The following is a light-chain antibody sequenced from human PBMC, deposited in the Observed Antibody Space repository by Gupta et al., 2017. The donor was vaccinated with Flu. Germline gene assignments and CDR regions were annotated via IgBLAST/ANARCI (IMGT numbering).Light chain of an antibody. CDR3: QQNNNWPQVT. Sequence: EILMTQSPPTLSVSPGERATRSCRASESISANLAWYQHKPGQAPRVIIYGASTRGTAIPARFSGSGCGTEFTLTISSRQSEDFAVYFCQQNNNWPQVTFGGGTKVEI. CDR2: GAS. J-gene: IGKJ4*01. CDR1: ESISAN. V-gene: IGKV3-15*01.